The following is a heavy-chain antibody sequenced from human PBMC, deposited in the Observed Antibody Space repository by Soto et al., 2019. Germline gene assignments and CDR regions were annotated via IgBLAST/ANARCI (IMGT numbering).Heavy chain of an antibody. D-gene: IGHD5-12*01. CDR2: IFSSGST. CDR3: AREGSYSAYNFAHGIQLWSFDF. CDR1: GGSIXXXX. V-gene: IGHV4-4*07. J-gene: IGHJ4*02. Sequence: QVRLQESGPXLLKPSXXXXXXXTVSGGSIXXXXXXXXXXXXXXXXEWXGRIFSSGSTSFNPSLESRVAMSVDTFKNHFSLNLSSVTAADMAVYYCAREGSYSAYNFAHGIQLWSFDFWGQGALVTVSS.